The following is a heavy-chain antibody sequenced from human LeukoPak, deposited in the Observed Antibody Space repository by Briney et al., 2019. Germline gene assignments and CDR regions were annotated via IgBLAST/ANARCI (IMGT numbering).Heavy chain of an antibody. CDR1: GYIFTGYY. CDR3: ARGEGSDAFDI. D-gene: IGHD6-6*01. J-gene: IGHJ3*02. CDR2: INPSGGST. Sequence: GASVKVSCKASGYIFTGYYMHWVRQAPGQGLEWMGIINPSGGSTSYAQKFQGRVTMTRDMSTSTVYMELSSLRSEDTAVYYCARGEGSDAFDIWGQGTMVTVSS. V-gene: IGHV1-46*01.